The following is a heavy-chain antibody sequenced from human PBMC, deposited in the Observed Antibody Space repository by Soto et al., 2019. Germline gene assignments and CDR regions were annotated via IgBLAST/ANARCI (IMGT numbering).Heavy chain of an antibody. Sequence: ASVKVSCKTSGYTFTSFGISWVRQAPGQGLEWMGWITTDKGKTNYAQKFQGRVTMTTDTSTSTAYMELRSLRSDDTAVYYCARGPDYAGYFDYWGRGTLVTVSS. CDR1: GYTFTSFG. CDR2: ITTDKGKT. D-gene: IGHD4-17*01. J-gene: IGHJ4*02. V-gene: IGHV1-18*01. CDR3: ARGPDYAGYFDY.